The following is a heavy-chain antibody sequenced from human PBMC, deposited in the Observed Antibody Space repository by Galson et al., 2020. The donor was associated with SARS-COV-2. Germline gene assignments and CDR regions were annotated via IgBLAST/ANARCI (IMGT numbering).Heavy chain of an antibody. CDR3: AGRTYCSGGHCYWPSQ. D-gene: IGHD2-15*01. V-gene: IGHV1-69*13. CDR1: RGTPTTYA. J-gene: IGHJ4*02. Sequence: TVTDSCKAPRGTPTTYASSSVRHAPGQGLEWMGGIITTSGTATSAQKSKARVTNTANESTSTAFMELTRLRSDDPAVYYCAGRTYCSGGHCYWPSQWGQGTLVTVSS. CDR2: IITTSGTA.